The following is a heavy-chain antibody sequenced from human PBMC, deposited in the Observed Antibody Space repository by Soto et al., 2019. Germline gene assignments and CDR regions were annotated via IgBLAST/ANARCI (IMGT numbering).Heavy chain of an antibody. V-gene: IGHV4-31*03. D-gene: IGHD5-12*01. CDR3: ARDGGYDSFFFDL. Sequence: QVQLQESGPGLVKPSQTLSLTCTVSGGSISSGGYYWSWIRQHPGKGLEWIGYIYYSGSTYYNPSLESRVTISVDTSKNQFSLKLSSVTAADTAVYYCARDGGYDSFFFDLWGRGTLVTVSS. J-gene: IGHJ2*01. CDR1: GGSISSGGYY. CDR2: IYYSGST.